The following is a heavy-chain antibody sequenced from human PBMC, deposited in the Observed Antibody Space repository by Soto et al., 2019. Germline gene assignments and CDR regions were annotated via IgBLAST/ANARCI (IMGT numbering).Heavy chain of an antibody. J-gene: IGHJ4*02. CDR2: TRNKANSYTT. V-gene: IGHV3-72*01. D-gene: IGHD2-15*01. CDR3: ARGSGGSCYFDY. Sequence: PGGSLRLSCAASGFTFSDHYMDWVRQAPGKGLEWVGRTRNKANSYTTEYAASVKGRFTISRDDSKNSLYLQMNSLKTEDTAVYYCARGSGGSCYFDYWAQGPLVTAPQ. CDR1: GFTFSDHY.